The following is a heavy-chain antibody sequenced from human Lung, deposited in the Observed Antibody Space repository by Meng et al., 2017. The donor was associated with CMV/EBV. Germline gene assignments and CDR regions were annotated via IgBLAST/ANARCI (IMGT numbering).Heavy chain of an antibody. V-gene: IGHV3-30*02. CDR3: AKDHIVVVPAATYYYGMDV. Sequence: GGSLRLXCAASGFTFSSYGMHWVRQAPGKGLEWVAFIRYDGSNKYYADSVKGRFTISRDNSKNTLYLQMNSLRAEDTAVYYCAKDHIVVVPAATYYYGMDVWXQGTTVTVSS. D-gene: IGHD2-2*01. CDR1: GFTFSSYG. CDR2: IRYDGSNK. J-gene: IGHJ6*02.